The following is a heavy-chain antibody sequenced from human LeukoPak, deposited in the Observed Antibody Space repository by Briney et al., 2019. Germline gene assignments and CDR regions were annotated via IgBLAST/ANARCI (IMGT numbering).Heavy chain of an antibody. D-gene: IGHD3-10*01. CDR3: ARAGYYGSGGLI. V-gene: IGHV3-74*01. J-gene: IGHJ4*02. CDR1: GFTFSSYW. CDR2: INIYGSDT. Sequence: GGSLRLSCAASGFTFSSYWMHWVRQAPGKGLVWVSRINIYGSDTSYADSVKGRFTISRDNAKNSLYLQMNSLRAEDTAVYYCARAGYYGSGGLIWGQGTLVTVSS.